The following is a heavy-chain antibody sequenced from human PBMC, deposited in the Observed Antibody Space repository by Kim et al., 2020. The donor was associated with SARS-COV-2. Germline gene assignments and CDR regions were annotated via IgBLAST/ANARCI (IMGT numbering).Heavy chain of an antibody. CDR3: SRSELLAACDI. CDR1: GFAFENDS. D-gene: IGHD1-7*01. CDR2: INWDADGT. V-gene: IGHV3-43*01. Sequence: GGSLRLSCAASGFAFENDSMHWFRQVPGKGLEWIARINWDADGTSYADSMKGRVIISRDNRQKSHYLEMNSLTTKDTGFDYCSRSELLAACDIYGHGT. J-gene: IGHJ3*02.